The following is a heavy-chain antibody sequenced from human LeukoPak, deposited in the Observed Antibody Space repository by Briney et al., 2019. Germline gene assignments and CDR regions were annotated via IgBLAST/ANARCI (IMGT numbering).Heavy chain of an antibody. V-gene: IGHV3-21*01. CDR1: GFTFSSYS. D-gene: IGHD2-2*01. J-gene: IGHJ4*02. Sequence: PGGSLRLSCAASGFTFSSYSMNWVRQAPGKGLGWVSSISSSSSYIYYADSVKGRFTISRDNAKNSLYLQMNSLRAEDTAVYYCARGTPIVVVPAALYYFDYWGQGTLVTVSS. CDR3: ARGTPIVVVPAALYYFDY. CDR2: ISSSSSYI.